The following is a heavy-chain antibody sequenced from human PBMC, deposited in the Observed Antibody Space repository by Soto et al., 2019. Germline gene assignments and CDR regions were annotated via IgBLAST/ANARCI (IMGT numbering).Heavy chain of an antibody. V-gene: IGHV4-34*01. CDR1: GGSFSGYY. J-gene: IGHJ3*02. CDR3: ARATGRDTIFGVVTVWDDAFDI. CDR2: INHSGST. Sequence: PSETLSLTCAVYGGSFSGYYWSWIRQPPGKGLEWIGEINHSGSTNYNPSLKSRVTISVDTSKNQFSLKLSSVTAADTAVYYCARATGRDTIFGVVTVWDDAFDIWGQGTMVTVSS. D-gene: IGHD3-3*01.